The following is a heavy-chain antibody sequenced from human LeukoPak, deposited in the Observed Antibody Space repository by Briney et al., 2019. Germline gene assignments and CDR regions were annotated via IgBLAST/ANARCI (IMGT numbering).Heavy chain of an antibody. CDR2: IKSKTDGGTT. J-gene: IGHJ5*02. CDR1: GFTFSNAW. CDR3: TTDRGYYGSGSYYNLRFDP. V-gene: IGHV3-15*01. D-gene: IGHD3-10*01. Sequence: GGSLRLSCAVSGFTFSNAWMSWVRQAPGKGLECVGGIKSKTDGGTTDYAAPVKGRFTISKDNSKNTLYLQMNSLKTEDTAVYYCTTDRGYYGSGSYYNLRFDPWGQGTLVTVSS.